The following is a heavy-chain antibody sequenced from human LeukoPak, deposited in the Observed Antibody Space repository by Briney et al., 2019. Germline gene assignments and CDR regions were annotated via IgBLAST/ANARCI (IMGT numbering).Heavy chain of an antibody. CDR3: AISSPYYDILTGLVIDY. CDR2: INHSGST. J-gene: IGHJ4*02. Sequence: RPSETLSLTCAVYGGSFSGYYWSWIRQPPGKGLEWIGEINHSGSTNYNPSLKSRVTISVDTSKNQSSLKLSSVTAADTAVYYCAISSPYYDILTGLVIDYWGQGALVTVSS. V-gene: IGHV4-34*01. D-gene: IGHD3-9*01. CDR1: GGSFSGYY.